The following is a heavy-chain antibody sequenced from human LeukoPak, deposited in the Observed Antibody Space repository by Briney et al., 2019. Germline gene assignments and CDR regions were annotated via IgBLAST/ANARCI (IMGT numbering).Heavy chain of an antibody. J-gene: IGHJ4*02. CDR2: ISAYNGNT. D-gene: IGHD3-22*01. CDR1: GYTFTSYG. CDR3: ARDRRDSSGYYYVGY. Sequence: ASVKVSCKASGYTFTSYGISWVRQAPGQGLEWMGWISAYNGNTNYAQKLQGRVTMTTDTSTSTAYMELRSLRSDDTAVYYCARDRRDSSGYYYVGYWGQGTLVTVSS. V-gene: IGHV1-18*01.